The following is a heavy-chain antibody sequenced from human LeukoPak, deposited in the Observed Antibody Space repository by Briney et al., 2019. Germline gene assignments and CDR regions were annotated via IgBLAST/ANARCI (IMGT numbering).Heavy chain of an antibody. CDR3: ARDLSRCHDFWSGYSQHNWFDP. J-gene: IGHJ5*02. V-gene: IGHV1-2*02. CDR2: INPNSGGT. Sequence: GASVKVSCKASGYTFTGYYMHWVRQAPGQGLEWMGWINPNSGGTNYAQKFQGRVTMTRDTSISTAYMELSRLRSDDTAVYYCARDLSRCHDFWSGYSQHNWFDPWGQGTLVTVSS. CDR1: GYTFTGYY. D-gene: IGHD3-3*01.